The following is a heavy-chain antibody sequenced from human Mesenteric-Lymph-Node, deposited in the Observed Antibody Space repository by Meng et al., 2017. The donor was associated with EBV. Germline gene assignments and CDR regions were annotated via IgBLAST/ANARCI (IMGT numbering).Heavy chain of an antibody. D-gene: IGHD5-12*01. CDR1: GDSTSGCVYY. CDR3: ARALYSGYDYFD. CDR2: ISYSANT. J-gene: IGHJ4*02. V-gene: IGHV4-30-4*08. Sequence: VPWHEVGPGLVPLSPTLSPSRAVSGDSTSGCVYYWSWIRQPPGKCLEWIGYISYSANTYHNTSLKSRLTTSLDTSKDQFSLKLKSVTAADTAVYYCARALYSGYDYFDWGQGTLVTVSS.